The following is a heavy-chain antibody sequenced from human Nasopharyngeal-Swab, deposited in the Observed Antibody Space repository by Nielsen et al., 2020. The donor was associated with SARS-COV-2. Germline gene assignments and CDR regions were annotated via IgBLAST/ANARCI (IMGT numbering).Heavy chain of an antibody. J-gene: IGHJ4*02. D-gene: IGHD6-19*01. Sequence: SGPTLVKPTQTLTLTCTFSGFSLSTSGVGVVWIRQPPGKALEWLALIYWNDDTRYSPSLKSRLTITKDTSKNQVVLTMTNMDPVDTATYYCAHKLRSSGWPTFDYWGQGTLVTVSS. CDR1: GFSLSTSGVG. CDR2: IYWNDDT. CDR3: AHKLRSSGWPTFDY. V-gene: IGHV2-5*01.